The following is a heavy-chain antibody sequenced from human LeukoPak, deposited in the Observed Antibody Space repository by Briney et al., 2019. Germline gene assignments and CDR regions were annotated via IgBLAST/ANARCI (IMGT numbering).Heavy chain of an antibody. Sequence: GGSLRLSCAASGFTFSSYSMNWVRQAPGKGPEWVSSISSSSSYIYYADSVKGRFTISRDNAKNSLYLQMNSLRAEDTAVYYCARYDYGSGSYSDYWGQGTLVTVSS. CDR3: ARYDYGSGSYSDY. D-gene: IGHD3-10*01. J-gene: IGHJ4*02. V-gene: IGHV3-21*01. CDR1: GFTFSSYS. CDR2: ISSSSSYI.